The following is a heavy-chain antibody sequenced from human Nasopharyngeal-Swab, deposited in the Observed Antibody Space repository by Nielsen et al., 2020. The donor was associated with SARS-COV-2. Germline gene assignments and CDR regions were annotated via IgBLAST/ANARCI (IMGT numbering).Heavy chain of an antibody. CDR3: AREVYYYYYYMDV. CDR2: ISAYNGNT. Sequence: GGSLRLSCKASGYTFTSYGISWVRQAPGQGLEWMGWISAYNGNTNYAQKLQGRVTMTTDTSTSTAYMELRSLRSDDTAVYYCAREVYYYYYYMDVWGKGTTVTVSS. J-gene: IGHJ6*03. CDR1: GYTFTSYG. V-gene: IGHV1-18*01.